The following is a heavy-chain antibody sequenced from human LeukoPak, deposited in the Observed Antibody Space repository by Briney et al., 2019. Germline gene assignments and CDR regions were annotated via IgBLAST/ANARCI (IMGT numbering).Heavy chain of an antibody. V-gene: IGHV3-30*02. CDR1: GFTFSGYG. CDR2: IRNDGTKE. J-gene: IGHJ4*02. D-gene: IGHD2-2*01. Sequence: GGSLRLSCAASGFTFSGYGMSWVRQAPGKGLEWVAFIRNDGTKEYHADSVKGRFSISRDNPKNTLYLQMNSLKTEDTAVYYCTTRDCSSTSCPFDYWGQGTLVTVSS. CDR3: TTRDCSSTSCPFDY.